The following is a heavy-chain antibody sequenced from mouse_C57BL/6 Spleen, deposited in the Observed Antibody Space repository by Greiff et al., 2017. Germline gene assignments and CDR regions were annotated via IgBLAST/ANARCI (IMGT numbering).Heavy chain of an antibody. V-gene: IGHV1-82*01. CDR2: IYPGDGDT. CDR1: GYAFSSSW. CDR3: ASYYGSSWDYAMDY. J-gene: IGHJ4*01. D-gene: IGHD1-1*01. Sequence: QVQLQQSGPELVKPGASVKISCKASGYAFSSSWMNWVKQRPGKGLEWIGRIYPGDGDTNYNGKFKGKATLTADKSSSTAYMQLSSLTSEDSAVYFCASYYGSSWDYAMDYWGQGTSVTVSS.